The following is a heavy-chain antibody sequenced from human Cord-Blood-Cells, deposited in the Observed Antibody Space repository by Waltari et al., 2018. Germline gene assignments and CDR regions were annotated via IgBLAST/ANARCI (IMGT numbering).Heavy chain of an antibody. V-gene: IGHV3-30*02. CDR2: IRYDGSNK. Sequence: QVQLVESGGGVVQPGGSLRLPCAGAGFTFSGYGLHWVRQAPGKGLEWVAFIRYDGSNKYYADSVKGRFTISRDNSKNTLYLQMNSLRAEDTAVYYCAKENQAFDIWGQGTMVTVSS. J-gene: IGHJ3*02. CDR1: GFTFSGYG. D-gene: IGHD2-2*01. CDR3: AKENQAFDI.